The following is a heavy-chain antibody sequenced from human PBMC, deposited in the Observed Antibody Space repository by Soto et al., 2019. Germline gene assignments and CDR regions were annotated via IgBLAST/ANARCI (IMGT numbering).Heavy chain of an antibody. D-gene: IGHD3-10*01. J-gene: IGHJ6*03. Sequence: PGGSLRLSCAASGFTVSSNYMSWVRQAPGKGLEWVSVIYSGGSTYYADSVKGRFTISRDNSKNALYLQMNSLRAEDTAVYYCARGATGDYYYYYMDVRGKGTTVTVSS. CDR3: ARGATGDYYYYYMDV. V-gene: IGHV3-66*01. CDR1: GFTVSSNY. CDR2: IYSGGST.